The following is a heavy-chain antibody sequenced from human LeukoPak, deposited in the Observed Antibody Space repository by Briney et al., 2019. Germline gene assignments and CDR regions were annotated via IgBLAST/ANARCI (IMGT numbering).Heavy chain of an antibody. CDR2: ISSNGDST. D-gene: IGHD2-2*01. CDR1: GFTFSSYG. Sequence: GGSLRLSCAASGFTFSSYGMHRVRQAPGKGLEYVSAISSNGDSTYYANSVKGRFTISRDNSKNTLYLQMNSLRAEDTAVYYCARRDCSSTSCFYYYYYMDVWGKGTTVTVSS. V-gene: IGHV3-64*01. J-gene: IGHJ6*03. CDR3: ARRDCSSTSCFYYYYYMDV.